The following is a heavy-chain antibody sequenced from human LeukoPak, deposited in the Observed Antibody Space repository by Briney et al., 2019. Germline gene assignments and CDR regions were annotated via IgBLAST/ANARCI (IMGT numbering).Heavy chain of an antibody. J-gene: IGHJ4*02. CDR3: AREGVTAPGDY. Sequence: GGSLRLSCAASGFTFSNYEMNWVRQAPGKGLGWVSHIRSSGSTIYYADSVKGRFTISRDNAKNSLYLQMNSLRAEDTAVYYCAREGVTAPGDYWGQGTLVTVSS. CDR2: IRSSGSTI. D-gene: IGHD2-21*02. CDR1: GFTFSNYE. V-gene: IGHV3-48*03.